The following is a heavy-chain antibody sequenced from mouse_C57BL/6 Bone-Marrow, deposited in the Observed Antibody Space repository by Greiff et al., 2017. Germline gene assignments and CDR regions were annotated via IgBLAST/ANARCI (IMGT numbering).Heavy chain of an antibody. V-gene: IGHV5-4*01. CDR2: ISDGGSYT. Sequence: EVKLMESGGGLVKPGGSLKLSCAASGFTFSSYAMSWVRQTPEKRLEWVATISDGGSYTYYPDNVKGRFTISRDNAKNNLYLQMSHLKSEDTAMYYCARDLGRRYAMDYWGQGTSVTVSS. D-gene: IGHD4-1*01. J-gene: IGHJ4*01. CDR3: ARDLGRRYAMDY. CDR1: GFTFSSYA.